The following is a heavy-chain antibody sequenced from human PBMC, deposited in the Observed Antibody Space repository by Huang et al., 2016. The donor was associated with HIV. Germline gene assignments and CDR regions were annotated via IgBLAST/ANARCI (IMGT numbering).Heavy chain of an antibody. D-gene: IGHD3-10*01. CDR2: ITHSGST. J-gene: IGHJ4*02. CDR1: GGSFSGYY. Sequence: QVQLHQWGAGLLKPSETLSLTCAVYGGSFSGYYWSWIRQPPGKGLEWSGEITHSGSTTYNTSLKMRVTISEETSKNQFSLKLSSVTAADTAVYYCARAPHYGSGSYYYWGQGTLVTVSS. CDR3: ARAPHYGSGSYYY. V-gene: IGHV4-34*01.